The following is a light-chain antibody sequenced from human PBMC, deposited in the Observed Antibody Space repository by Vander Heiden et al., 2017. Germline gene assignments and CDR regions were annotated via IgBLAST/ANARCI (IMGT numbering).Light chain of an antibody. Sequence: QPAVTQSSSASASLGSSVKLTCTLSSGHSNYFVAWQQQQAGKAPRFLMKIEGSGTYHTVSAGPSRFSASSSGSVRDLSISYLLFADEGDYYCDTWDSHTLFFGGGTKFTVL. CDR2: IEGSGTY. CDR1: SGHSNYF. J-gene: IGLJ2*01. V-gene: IGLV4-60*02. CDR3: DTWDSHTLF.